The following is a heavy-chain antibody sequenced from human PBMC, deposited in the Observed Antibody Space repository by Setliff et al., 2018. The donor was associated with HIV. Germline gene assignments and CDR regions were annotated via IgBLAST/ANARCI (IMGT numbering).Heavy chain of an antibody. CDR2: ISYSGST. CDR3: ARDGGSSTWGSGAFDV. J-gene: IGHJ3*01. V-gene: IGHV4-59*01. D-gene: IGHD7-27*01. CDR1: RGSISTYY. Sequence: ETLSLTCTVSRGSISTYYWSWIRQPPGKGLEWIGYISYSGSTNYNPYLKSRLTISLDTSKNQFSLKLNSVTAADTAVYYCARDGGSSTWGSGAFDVWGQGTVVTVSS.